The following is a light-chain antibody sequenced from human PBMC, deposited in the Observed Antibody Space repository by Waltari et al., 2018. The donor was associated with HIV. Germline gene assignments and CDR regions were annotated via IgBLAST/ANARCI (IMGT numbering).Light chain of an antibody. CDR1: ALPKQY. J-gene: IGLJ3*02. V-gene: IGLV3-25*03. CDR3: QSADSSGTYPV. Sequence: SYELTQPPSVSVSPGQTARITCSGDALPKQYAYWYQQKPGQAPVLVIYQDSERPSGFPHRFSGSSSETTVTLTISGVQAEDEADYYCQSADSSGTYPVFGGGTKLTVL. CDR2: QDS.